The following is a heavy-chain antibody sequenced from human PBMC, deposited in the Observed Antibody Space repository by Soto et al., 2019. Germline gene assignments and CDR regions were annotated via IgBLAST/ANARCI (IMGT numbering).Heavy chain of an antibody. CDR2: ISGSGGST. D-gene: IGHD5-12*01. V-gene: IGHV3-23*01. CDR3: ARGGSGYDL. Sequence: PGGSLRLSCAASGFTFSSYAMSWVRQAPGKGLEWDTAISGSGGSTYCADTVKGRFTISMDKSKNTLYLQMNSLRAEDTAVYYCARGGSGYDLWGQGTLVTVSS. J-gene: IGHJ4*02. CDR1: GFTFSSYA.